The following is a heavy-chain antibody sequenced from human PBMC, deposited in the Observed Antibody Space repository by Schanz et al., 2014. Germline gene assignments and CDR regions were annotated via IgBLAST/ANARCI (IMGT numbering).Heavy chain of an antibody. J-gene: IGHJ3*02. D-gene: IGHD4-17*01. V-gene: IGHV4-31*03. Sequence: QVQLQESGPGLVKPSQTLSLTCTVSGGSVSSGGDYWSWIRQHPEKGLEWIGFISYSGSTYYNPSRKSRVAISVDTSKNQFLRNLSSAAAADSAVYYCARDRGHGDLPGDIWGQGTMVTVSS. CDR1: GGSVSSGGDY. CDR3: ARDRGHGDLPGDI. CDR2: ISYSGST.